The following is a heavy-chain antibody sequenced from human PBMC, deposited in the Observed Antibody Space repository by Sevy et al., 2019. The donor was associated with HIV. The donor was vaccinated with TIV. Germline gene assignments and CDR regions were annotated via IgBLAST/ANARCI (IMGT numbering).Heavy chain of an antibody. Sequence: GGSLRLSCTASGFTFSSAWMSWVRQAPGKGLEWVGRIKSEFDGGAIDYAEPVKGSFTISREDSKNTVYLQMNSMKTEETAVYYCITDPAYRGYDEEVINYYFYGMDVWGQGTTVTVSS. CDR2: IKSEFDGGAI. CDR1: GFTFSSAW. D-gene: IGHD5-12*01. J-gene: IGHJ6*02. CDR3: ITDPAYRGYDEEVINYYFYGMDV. V-gene: IGHV3-15*01.